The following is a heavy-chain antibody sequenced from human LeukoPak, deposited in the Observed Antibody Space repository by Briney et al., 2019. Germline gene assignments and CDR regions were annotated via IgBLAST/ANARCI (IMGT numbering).Heavy chain of an antibody. D-gene: IGHD6-19*01. V-gene: IGHV1-69*01. CDR2: IIPIFGTA. Sequence: SVKVSCKASGGTFSSYAISWVRQAPGQGLEWMGGIIPIFGTANYAQKFQGRVTITADESTSTAYMELSSLRSEDTAVYYCAREKEQWRKYNWFDPWGQGTLVTVSS. J-gene: IGHJ5*02. CDR3: AREKEQWRKYNWFDP. CDR1: GGTFSSYA.